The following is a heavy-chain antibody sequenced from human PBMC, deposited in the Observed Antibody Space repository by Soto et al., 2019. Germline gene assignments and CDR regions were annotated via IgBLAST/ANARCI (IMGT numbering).Heavy chain of an antibody. V-gene: IGHV3-21*01. CDR1: GFTFSSYS. D-gene: IGHD6-13*01. J-gene: IGHJ6*02. CDR2: ISSSSSYI. Sequence: EVQLVESGGGLVKPGGSLRLSCAASGFTFSSYSMNWVRQAPGKGLEWVSSISSSSSYIYYADSVKGRFTISRDNAKNSLYLQMNSLRAEDTAVYYCARDWKLRPGIAAAGPLSMDVWGQGTTVTVSS. CDR3: ARDWKLRPGIAAAGPLSMDV.